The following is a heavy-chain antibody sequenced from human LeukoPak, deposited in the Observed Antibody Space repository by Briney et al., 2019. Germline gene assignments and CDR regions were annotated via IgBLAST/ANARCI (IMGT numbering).Heavy chain of an antibody. V-gene: IGHV1-8*01. CDR3: ASPLYCSSTSCGFDY. CDR2: MNPNSGNT. CDR1: GYTFTTYD. J-gene: IGHJ4*02. Sequence: GASVKVSCEASGYTFTTYDINWVRQATGQGLEWMGWMNPNSGNTGYAQRFQGRVTITADESTSTAYMELSSLRSEDTAVYYCASPLYCSSTSCGFDYWGQGTLVTVSS. D-gene: IGHD2-2*01.